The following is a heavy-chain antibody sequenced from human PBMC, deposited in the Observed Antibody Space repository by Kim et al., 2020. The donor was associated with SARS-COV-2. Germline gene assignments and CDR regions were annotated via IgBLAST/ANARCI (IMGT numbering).Heavy chain of an antibody. CDR2: IYYSGST. D-gene: IGHD1-7*01. Sequence: SETLSLTCTVSGGSISSGGYYWSWIRQHPGKGLEWIGYIYYSGSTYYNPSLKSRVTISVDTSKNQFSLKLSSVTAADTAVYYCARGNYRGHYFDYWGQGTLVTVSS. CDR3: ARGNYRGHYFDY. CDR1: GGSISSGGYY. V-gene: IGHV4-31*03. J-gene: IGHJ4*02.